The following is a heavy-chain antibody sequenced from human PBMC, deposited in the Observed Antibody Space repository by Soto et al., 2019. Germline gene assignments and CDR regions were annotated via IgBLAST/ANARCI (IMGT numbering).Heavy chain of an antibody. CDR2: ISSSSSTI. J-gene: IGHJ6*02. V-gene: IGHV3-48*01. D-gene: IGHD4-17*01. Sequence: GGSLRLSCAASGFTFSSYSMNWVRQAPGKGLEWVSYISSSSSTIYYADSVKGRFTISRDNAKNSLYLQMNSVRAEDTAVYYCARGPVTTQNYYYYYGMDVWGQGTTVTVSS. CDR1: GFTFSSYS. CDR3: ARGPVTTQNYYYYYGMDV.